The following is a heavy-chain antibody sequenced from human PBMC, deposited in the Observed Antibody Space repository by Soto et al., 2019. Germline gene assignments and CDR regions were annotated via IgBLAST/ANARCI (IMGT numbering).Heavy chain of an antibody. CDR1: GFTFSSYG. J-gene: IGHJ4*02. V-gene: IGHV3-30*18. CDR2: ISYDGSNK. Sequence: QVQLVESGGGVVQPGRSLRLSCAASGFTFSSYGMHWVRQAPGKGLEWVAVISYDGSNKYYADSVKGRFTISRDNSKNSLYLQTNRLRAEDTAVYYCAKEGRFGKLLEGYFDYWGQGTLVTVS. CDR3: AKEGRFGKLLEGYFDY. D-gene: IGHD3-10*01.